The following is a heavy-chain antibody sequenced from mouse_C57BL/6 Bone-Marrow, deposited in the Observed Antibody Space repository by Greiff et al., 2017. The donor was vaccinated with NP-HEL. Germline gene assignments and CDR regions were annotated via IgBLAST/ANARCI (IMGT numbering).Heavy chain of an antibody. D-gene: IGHD1-1*01. J-gene: IGHJ1*03. V-gene: IGHV1-55*01. Sequence: VKLVESGAELVKPGASVKMSCKASGYTFTSYWITWVKQRPGQGLEWIGDIYPGSGSTNYNEKFKSKATLTVDTSSSTAYMQLSSLTSEDSAVYYCARRGSSHWYFDVWGTGTTVTVSS. CDR3: ARRGSSHWYFDV. CDR1: GYTFTSYW. CDR2: IYPGSGST.